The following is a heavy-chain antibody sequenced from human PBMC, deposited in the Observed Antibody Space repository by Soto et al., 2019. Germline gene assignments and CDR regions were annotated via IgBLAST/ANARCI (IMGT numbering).Heavy chain of an antibody. CDR2: IYYSGST. CDR1: GGSVSSGSYY. V-gene: IGHV4-61*01. J-gene: IGHJ4*02. Sequence: QVQMQESGPGLVKTSETLSLTCTVSGGSVSSGSYYWSWIRQPPGKGLEWIGYIYYSGSTNYNPSLKSRVTISVDTSKNQFSLKLSSVTAADTAVYYCARVPNLTGIVNFDFWGQGTLVTVSS. D-gene: IGHD1-26*01. CDR3: ARVPNLTGIVNFDF.